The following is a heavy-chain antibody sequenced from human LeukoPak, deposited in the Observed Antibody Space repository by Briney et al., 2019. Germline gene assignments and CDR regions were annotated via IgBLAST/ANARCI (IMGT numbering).Heavy chain of an antibody. V-gene: IGHV1-2*02. CDR1: GYTFTGYY. CDR2: INPNSGGT. CDR3: ARDREWELGFFDY. J-gene: IGHJ4*02. Sequence: GASVKVSCKASGYTFTGYYMHWVRQAPGQGLEWMGWINPNSGGTNYAQKFQGRVTMTRDTSISTAYMELSRLRSDDTAVYYCARDREWELGFFDYWGQGTLVTVSS. D-gene: IGHD1-26*01.